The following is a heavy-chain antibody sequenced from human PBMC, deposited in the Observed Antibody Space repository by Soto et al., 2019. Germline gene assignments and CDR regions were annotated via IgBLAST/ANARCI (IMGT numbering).Heavy chain of an antibody. V-gene: IGHV3-9*01. J-gene: IGHJ6*02. Sequence: GGSLRLSCAASGFTFDDYAMHWVRQVPGKGLEWVSGINWNSGSIAYADSVKGRFTISRDNAKNSLYLQMNSLRAEDTALYYCAKVEGADYYYYGMDVWGQGTTVTVSS. CDR1: GFTFDDYA. D-gene: IGHD1-26*01. CDR3: AKVEGADYYYYGMDV. CDR2: INWNSGSI.